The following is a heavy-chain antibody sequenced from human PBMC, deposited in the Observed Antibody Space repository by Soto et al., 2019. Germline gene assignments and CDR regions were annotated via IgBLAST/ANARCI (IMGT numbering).Heavy chain of an antibody. V-gene: IGHV3-23*01. CDR2: ISGSGGST. Sequence: GVSLRLSCAASGFTFSSYAMSWVRQAPGKGLEWVSAISGSGGSTYYADSVKGRFTISRDNSKNTLYLQMNSLRAEDTAVYYCAKALYDFWSGYRTESYFDYWGQGTLVTVSS. J-gene: IGHJ4*02. CDR1: GFTFSSYA. D-gene: IGHD3-3*01. CDR3: AKALYDFWSGYRTESYFDY.